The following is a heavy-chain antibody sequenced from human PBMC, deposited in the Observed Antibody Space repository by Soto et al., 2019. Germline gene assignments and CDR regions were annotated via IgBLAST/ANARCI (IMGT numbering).Heavy chain of an antibody. CDR2: IYYSGST. Sequence: PSETLSLTCTVSGGSISSYYWSWIRQPPGKGLEWIGYIYYSGSTNYNPSLKSRVTISVDTSKNQFSLKLSSVTAADTAVYYCARHTADTIFGLFFPCYYYYYMVVWGKGTTVTVFS. CDR1: GGSISSYY. J-gene: IGHJ6*03. CDR3: ARHTADTIFGLFFPCYYYYYMVV. D-gene: IGHD3-3*01. V-gene: IGHV4-59*08.